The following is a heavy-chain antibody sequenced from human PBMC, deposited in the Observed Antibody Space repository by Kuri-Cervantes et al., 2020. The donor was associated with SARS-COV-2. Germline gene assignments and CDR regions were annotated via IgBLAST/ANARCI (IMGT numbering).Heavy chain of an antibody. V-gene: IGHV3-30-3*01. CDR1: GFTFSSYA. CDR2: ISYDGSNK. CDR3: ASGTLGY. Sequence: GESLKISCAASGFTFSSYAMHWVRQAPGKGLEWVAVISYDGSNKYYADSVKGRFTISRDNSKNTLYLQMNSLRAEDTAVYYCASGTLGYWGQGTLVTVSS. D-gene: IGHD3-16*01. J-gene: IGHJ4*02.